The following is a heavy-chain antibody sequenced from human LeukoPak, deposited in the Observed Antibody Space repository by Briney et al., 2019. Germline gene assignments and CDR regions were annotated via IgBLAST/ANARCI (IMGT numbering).Heavy chain of an antibody. D-gene: IGHD3-22*01. J-gene: IGHJ4*02. CDR1: GASISSGGYY. CDR2: IYYSGST. Sequence: SETLSLTCTVSGASISSGGYYWSWIRQHPGKGLEWIGYIYYSGSTYYNPSLKSRVTISVDTSKNQFSLKLSSVTAADTAVYYCARAHYHDSSGFHFDFWGQGTLVPVSS. CDR3: ARAHYHDSSGFHFDF. V-gene: IGHV4-31*03.